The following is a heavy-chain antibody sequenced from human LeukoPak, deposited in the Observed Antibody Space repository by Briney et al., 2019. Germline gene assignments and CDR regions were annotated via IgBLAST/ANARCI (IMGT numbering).Heavy chain of an antibody. CDR2: ISSSSSYI. Sequence: GGSLRLSCAASGFTFSSYSMNWVRQAPGKGLEWVSSISSSSSYIYYADSVKGRFTISRDNSKNTLYLQMNSLRAEDTAVYYCAKGGGNPAPFDYWGQGTLVTVSS. D-gene: IGHD4-23*01. V-gene: IGHV3-21*01. CDR1: GFTFSSYS. J-gene: IGHJ4*02. CDR3: AKGGGNPAPFDY.